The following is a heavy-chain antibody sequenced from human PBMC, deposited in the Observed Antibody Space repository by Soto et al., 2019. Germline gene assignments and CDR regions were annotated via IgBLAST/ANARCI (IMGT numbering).Heavy chain of an antibody. CDR2: IYPGDSDT. J-gene: IGHJ4*02. V-gene: IGHV5-51*01. CDR1: GYSFTSYW. Sequence: PGESLKISCQGSGYSFTSYWIGWVRQMPGKGLEWMGIIYPGDSDTRYSPSFQGQVTISADKSISTAYLQWSSLKASDTAMYYCARVGHPSQIQIDGYYFDYWGQGTLVTVSS. D-gene: IGHD1-1*01. CDR3: ARVGHPSQIQIDGYYFDY.